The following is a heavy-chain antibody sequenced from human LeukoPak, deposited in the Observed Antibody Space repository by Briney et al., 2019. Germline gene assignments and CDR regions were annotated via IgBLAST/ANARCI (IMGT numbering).Heavy chain of an antibody. V-gene: IGHV3-7*01. CDR1: GFDFSGFS. CDR3: ARGSSVDTAMVKPDY. J-gene: IGHJ4*02. Sequence: GGSLRLSCVVSGFDFSGFSMSWVRQAPGKGLEWVAIMHEYGSQIFYVDSVKGRFIISRDNARNSLYLQMNNLRAEDTAVYYCARGSSVDTAMVKPDYWGQGTLVTVSS. CDR2: MHEYGSQI. D-gene: IGHD5-18*01.